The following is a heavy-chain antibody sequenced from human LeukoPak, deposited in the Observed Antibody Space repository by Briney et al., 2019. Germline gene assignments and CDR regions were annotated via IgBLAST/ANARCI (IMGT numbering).Heavy chain of an antibody. CDR2: MNPNSGNT. Sequence: ASVKVSCKASGYTFTSYGINWVRQATGQGLEWMGWMNPNSGNTGYAQKFQGRVTMTRNTSISTAYMELSSLRSEDTAVYYCASDSSSWPSPLGMDVWGQGTTVTVSS. J-gene: IGHJ6*02. CDR3: ASDSSSWPSPLGMDV. V-gene: IGHV1-8*02. D-gene: IGHD6-13*01. CDR1: GYTFTSYG.